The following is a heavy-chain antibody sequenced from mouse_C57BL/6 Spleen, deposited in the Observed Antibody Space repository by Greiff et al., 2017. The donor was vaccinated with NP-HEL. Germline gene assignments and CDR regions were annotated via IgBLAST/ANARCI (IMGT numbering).Heavy chain of an antibody. CDR2: INPNNGGT. D-gene: IGHD1-1*01. V-gene: IGHV1-26*01. CDR3: AEGYGSSLDY. Sequence: EVQLQQSGPELVKPGASVKISCKASGYTFTDYYMNWVKQSHGKSLEWIGDINPNNGGTSYNQKFKGKATLTVDKSSSTAYMELRSLTSEDSAVYYCAEGYGSSLDYWGQGTTLTVSS. CDR1: GYTFTDYY. J-gene: IGHJ2*01.